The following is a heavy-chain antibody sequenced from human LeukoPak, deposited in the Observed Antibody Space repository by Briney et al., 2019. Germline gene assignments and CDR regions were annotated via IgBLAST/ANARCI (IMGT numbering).Heavy chain of an antibody. CDR3: ARQKRGYYFDY. V-gene: IGHV3-21*01. CDR1: GCTFSSYS. CDR2: ISSSSTYV. Sequence: GGSLRLSCAASGCTFSSYSMNWVRQAPGKGLEWVSSISSSSTYVYYADSVKGRFTISRDNAKNSLYLQINSLRAEYTAIYYCARQKRGYYFDYWGQGTLVTVSP. J-gene: IGHJ4*02.